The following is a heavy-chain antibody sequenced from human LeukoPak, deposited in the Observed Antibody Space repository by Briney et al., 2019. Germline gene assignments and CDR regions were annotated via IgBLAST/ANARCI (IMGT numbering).Heavy chain of an antibody. V-gene: IGHV4-59*11. J-gene: IGHJ3*02. CDR2: ISYRGST. Sequence: SETLSLTCTVSGDSFSSHYWTWIRQPPGKGLEWIGYISYRGSTNYNPSLKSRVTISIDTSKNQFSLKLSSVTAADTAVYYCARDLPTVTKRFDMWGQGTLVTGSS. CDR1: GDSFSSHY. D-gene: IGHD4-17*01. CDR3: ARDLPTVTKRFDM.